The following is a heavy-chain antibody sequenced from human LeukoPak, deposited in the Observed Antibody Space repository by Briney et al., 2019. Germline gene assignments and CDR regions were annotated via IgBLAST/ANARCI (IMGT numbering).Heavy chain of an antibody. CDR2: IYYSGST. Sequence: SETLSLTCTVSGGSISSGGYYWSWIRQHPGKGLEWIGYIYYSGSTYYNPSLKSRVTISVDTSKNQFSLKLSSVTAADTAVYYCARDADNNYGRWFDPWGQGTLVTVSS. CDR3: ARDADNNYGRWFDP. D-gene: IGHD4-11*01. J-gene: IGHJ5*02. V-gene: IGHV4-31*03. CDR1: GGSISSGGYY.